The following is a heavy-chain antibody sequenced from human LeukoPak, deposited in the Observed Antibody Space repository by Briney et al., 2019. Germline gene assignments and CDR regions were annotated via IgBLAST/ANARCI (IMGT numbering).Heavy chain of an antibody. V-gene: IGHV3-30-3*01. D-gene: IGHD6-19*01. CDR1: GFTFSSYA. CDR2: ISYDGSNK. Sequence: GGSLRLSCAASGFTFSSYAMHWVRQAPGKGLEWVAVISYDGSNKYYADSVKGRFTISRDNSKNTLYLQMNSLRAEDTAVYYCANRAVAGYYGMDVWGQGTTVTVSS. J-gene: IGHJ6*02. CDR3: ANRAVAGYYGMDV.